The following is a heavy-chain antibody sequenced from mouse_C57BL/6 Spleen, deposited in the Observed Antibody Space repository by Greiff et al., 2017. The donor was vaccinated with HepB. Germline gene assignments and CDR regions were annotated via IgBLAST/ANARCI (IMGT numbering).Heavy chain of an antibody. CDR3: TGFDYDVPY. V-gene: IGHV6-3*01. D-gene: IGHD2-4*01. Sequence: DVKLQESGGGLVQPGGSMKLSCVASGFTFSNYWMNWVRQSPEKWLEWVAQIRLKSDNYATHYAESVKGRFTISRDDSKSSVYLQINNLRAEDTGIYYCTGFDYDVPYWGQGTLVTVSA. CDR2: IRLKSDNYAT. J-gene: IGHJ3*01. CDR1: GFTFSNYW.